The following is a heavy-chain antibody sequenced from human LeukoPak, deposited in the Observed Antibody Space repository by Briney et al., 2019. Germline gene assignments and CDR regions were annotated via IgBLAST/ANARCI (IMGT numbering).Heavy chain of an antibody. J-gene: IGHJ5*02. Sequence: GGSLRLSCAASGFMFNRHWVSWFRQAPGKGLEWVASIKQDGYEKHYVESVEGRFVISRDNAENSVSLEMNSLRAEDAAMYYCARLLGDATIYDLWGQGTLVTVSS. CDR1: GFMFNRHW. D-gene: IGHD3-16*01. V-gene: IGHV3-7*01. CDR2: IKQDGYEK. CDR3: ARLLGDATIYDL.